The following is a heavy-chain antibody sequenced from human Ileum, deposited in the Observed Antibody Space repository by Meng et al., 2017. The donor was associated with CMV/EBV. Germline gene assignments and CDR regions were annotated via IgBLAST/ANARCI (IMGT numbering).Heavy chain of an antibody. J-gene: IGHJ4*02. CDR1: GGSISGYY. Sequence: SETLSLTCSVSGGSISGYYWSWIRQPPGKGLEWIGYIYYSGSTNYNPSLKSRVTISVDTSKNQFSLKLSSVTAADTAVYYCASYYYGSGSYSHWGQGTLVTVSS. V-gene: IGHV4-59*01. CDR2: IYYSGST. D-gene: IGHD3-10*01. CDR3: ASYYYGSGSYSH.